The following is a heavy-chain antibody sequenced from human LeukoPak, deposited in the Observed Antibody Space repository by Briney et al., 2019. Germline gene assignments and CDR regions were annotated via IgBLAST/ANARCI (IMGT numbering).Heavy chain of an antibody. CDR1: GGSISSYY. J-gene: IGHJ5*02. D-gene: IGHD1-26*01. CDR2: IYYSGST. V-gene: IGHV4-59*08. CDR3: ASSGSYPPFGFDP. Sequence: SETLSLTCTVSGGSISSYYWSWIRQPPGKGLEWIGYIYYSGSTNYNPSLKSRVTISVDTSKNQFSLKLGSVTAADTAVYYCASSGSYPPFGFDPWGQGTLVTVSS.